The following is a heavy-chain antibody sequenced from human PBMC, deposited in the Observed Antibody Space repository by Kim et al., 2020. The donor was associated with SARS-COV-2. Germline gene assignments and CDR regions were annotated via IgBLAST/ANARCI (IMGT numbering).Heavy chain of an antibody. V-gene: IGHV4-59*08. Sequence: SETLSLTCTVSGDSISTYLWSWIRQPPGRGLEWIGCISSTGFTDSHPSLRSRVSLSVDTSKSQFSLRLTSVTAADRAVYYCARRGAGRPHGWAFDIWGRGTMVTVSS. D-gene: IGHD6-19*01. CDR3: ARRGAGRPHGWAFDI. CDR2: ISSTGFT. J-gene: IGHJ3*02. CDR1: GDSISTYL.